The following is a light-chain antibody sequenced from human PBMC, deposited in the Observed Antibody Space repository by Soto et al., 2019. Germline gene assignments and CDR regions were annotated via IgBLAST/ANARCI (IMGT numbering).Light chain of an antibody. CDR1: SSDVGGYSL. J-gene: IGLJ3*02. CDR2: EVS. V-gene: IGLV2-8*01. CDR3: SSYARNRDIL. Sequence: QSALTQPPSASGSPGQSVAICCTGTSSDVGGYSLVSWYQQHPGKAPKLMIYEVSKRPSGVPDRFSGSKSDNTASLTVSGLQAEDEADYYCSSYARNRDILFGGGTKVTVL.